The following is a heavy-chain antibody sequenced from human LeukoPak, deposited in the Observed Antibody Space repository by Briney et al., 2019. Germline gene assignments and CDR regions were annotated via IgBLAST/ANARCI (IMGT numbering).Heavy chain of an antibody. V-gene: IGHV1-18*01. CDR2: ISAYNGNT. D-gene: IGHD3-22*01. Sequence: GASVKVSCKASGYTFTSYGISWVRQAPGQGLEWMGWISAYNGNTNYARKLQGRVTMTTDTSTSTAYMELRSLRSDDTAVYYCARDVYYDSSGYLFDYWGQGTLVTVSS. J-gene: IGHJ4*02. CDR1: GYTFTSYG. CDR3: ARDVYYDSSGYLFDY.